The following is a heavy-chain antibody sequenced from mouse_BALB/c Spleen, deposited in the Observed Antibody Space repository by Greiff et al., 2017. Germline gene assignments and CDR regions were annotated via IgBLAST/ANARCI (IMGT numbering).Heavy chain of an antibody. CDR2: ISSGGSYT. V-gene: IGHV5-9-4*01. CDR1: GFTFSSYA. CDR3: ASLEGYDWYFDV. Sequence: EVQVVESGGGLVKPGGSLKLSCAASGFTFSSYAMSWVRQSPEKRLEWVAEISSGGSYTYYPDTVTGRFTISRDNAKNTLYLDMSSLRSEDTAMYDCASLEGYDWYFDVWGAGTTVTVSS. D-gene: IGHD2-2*01. J-gene: IGHJ1*01.